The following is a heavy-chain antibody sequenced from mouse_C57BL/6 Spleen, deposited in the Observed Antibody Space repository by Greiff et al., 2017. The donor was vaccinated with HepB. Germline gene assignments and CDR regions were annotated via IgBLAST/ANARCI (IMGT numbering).Heavy chain of an antibody. CDR2: INYDGSST. CDR1: GFTFSDYY. CDR3: ARDRVYDGYYYAMDY. V-gene: IGHV5-16*01. D-gene: IGHD2-3*01. Sequence: EVKLVESAGGLVQPGSSMKLSCTASGFTFSDYYMAWVRQVPEKGLEWVANINYDGSSTYYLDSLKSRFIISRDNAKNILYLQMSSLKSDDTATYYCARDRVYDGYYYAMDYWGQGTSVTVSS. J-gene: IGHJ4*01.